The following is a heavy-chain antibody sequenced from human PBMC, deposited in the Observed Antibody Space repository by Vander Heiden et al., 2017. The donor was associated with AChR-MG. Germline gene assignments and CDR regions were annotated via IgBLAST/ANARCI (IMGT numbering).Heavy chain of an antibody. Sequence: EVHLVESGGGLVQPGRSLRRSCAASALTFDAYALHWGRQAPGKGLEWVSGMSGNSGSIGYADSVKGRFTISRDNAKNSLYLQMNSLRAEDTALYYCAKDMGGYDFWSGYYTYFDYWGQGTLVTVSS. V-gene: IGHV3-9*01. J-gene: IGHJ4*02. CDR2: MSGNSGSI. CDR1: ALTFDAYA. CDR3: AKDMGGYDFWSGYYTYFDY. D-gene: IGHD3-3*01.